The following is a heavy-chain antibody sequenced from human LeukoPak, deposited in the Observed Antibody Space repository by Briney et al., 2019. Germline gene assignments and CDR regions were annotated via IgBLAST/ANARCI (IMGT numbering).Heavy chain of an antibody. D-gene: IGHD5-24*01. Sequence: GGSLRLSCVASGFTFTSSAVSWVRQAPGKGLEWVSSISSRSSYIYYADSVKGRFTISRDNAKNSLYLQMNSLRAEDTAVYYCARERDGFDYWGQGTLVAVSP. CDR1: GFTFTSSA. CDR2: ISSRSSYI. J-gene: IGHJ4*02. V-gene: IGHV3-21*01. CDR3: ARERDGFDY.